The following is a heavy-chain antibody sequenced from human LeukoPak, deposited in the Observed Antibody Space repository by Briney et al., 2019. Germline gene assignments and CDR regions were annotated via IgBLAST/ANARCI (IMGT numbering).Heavy chain of an antibody. CDR1: GYTFTGYY. Sequence: PGAPVTVSCKASGYTFTGYYMHWVRQAPGQGLEWMGWINPNSGGTNYAQKLQGRVTMTTDTSTGTAYMELRSLRSDDTAVYYCARLQTRSTYYYDSSGYPDDAFDIWGQGTMVTVSS. CDR2: INPNSGGT. CDR3: ARLQTRSTYYYDSSGYPDDAFDI. J-gene: IGHJ3*02. D-gene: IGHD3-22*01. V-gene: IGHV1-2*02.